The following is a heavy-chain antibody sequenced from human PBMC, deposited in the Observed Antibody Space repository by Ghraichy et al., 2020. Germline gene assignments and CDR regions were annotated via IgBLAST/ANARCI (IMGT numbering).Heavy chain of an antibody. CDR1: GFTVSSNY. CDR2: IYSGGST. CDR3: ASTVDTAMASAEYFQH. D-gene: IGHD5-18*01. J-gene: IGHJ1*01. V-gene: IGHV3-53*01. Sequence: GESLNISCAASGFTVSSNYMSWVRQAPGKGLEWVSVIYSGGSTYYADSVKGRFTISRDNSKNTLYLQMNSLRAEDTAVYYCASTVDTAMASAEYFQHWGQGTLVTVSS.